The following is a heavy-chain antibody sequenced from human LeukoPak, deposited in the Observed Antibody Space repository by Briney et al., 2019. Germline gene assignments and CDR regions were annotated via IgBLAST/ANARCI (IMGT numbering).Heavy chain of an antibody. CDR3: ARGGTVYYYDSSXXSDY. CDR1: GYTFTSYY. CDR2: INPSGGST. J-gene: IGHJ4*02. V-gene: IGHV1-46*03. D-gene: IGHD3-22*01. Sequence: ASVKVSCKASGYTFTSYYIHWVRQAPGQGLEWMGIINPSGGSTSYAQKFQGRVTMTRDTSTSKVYMELSSLRSEGKAVYYCARGGTVYYYDSSXXSDYWGQGTLVTVSS.